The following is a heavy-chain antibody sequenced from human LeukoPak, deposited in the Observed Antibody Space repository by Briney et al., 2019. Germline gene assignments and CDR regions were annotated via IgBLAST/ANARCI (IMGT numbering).Heavy chain of an antibody. CDR1: GGSISSYY. CDR3: TRGSIAYYYMDV. J-gene: IGHJ6*03. D-gene: IGHD3-22*01. CDR2: IYYSGST. Sequence: SETLSLTCTVSGGSISSYYWSWIRQPPGKGLEWIGNIYYSGSTNYNPSLKSRVTISVDTSKNQFSLKLSSVTAADTAVYCCTRGSIAYYYMDVWGKGTTVTISS. V-gene: IGHV4-59*01.